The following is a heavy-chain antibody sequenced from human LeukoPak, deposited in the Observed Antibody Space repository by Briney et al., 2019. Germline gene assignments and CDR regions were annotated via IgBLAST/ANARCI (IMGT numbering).Heavy chain of an antibody. J-gene: IGHJ6*03. CDR1: GYTFTGYY. D-gene: IGHD3-10*01. Sequence: ASVKVSCKASGYTFTGYYMHWVRQAPGQGLEWMGWMNPNSGNTGYAQKFQGRVTITRNTSISTAYMELSSLRSEDTAVYYCARGRFVFRRNYYYMDVWGKGTTVTVSS. CDR2: MNPNSGNT. CDR3: ARGRFVFRRNYYYMDV. V-gene: IGHV1-8*03.